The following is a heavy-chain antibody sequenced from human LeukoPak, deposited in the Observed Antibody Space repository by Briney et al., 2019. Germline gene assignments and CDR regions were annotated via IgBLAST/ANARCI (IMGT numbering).Heavy chain of an antibody. J-gene: IGHJ4*02. CDR3: TSHSDGYSSGLDY. D-gene: IGHD6-19*01. V-gene: IGHV3-73*01. CDR2: IRSKANSYAT. CDR1: GFTFSGSA. Sequence: GGPLRLSCAASGFTFSGSAMHWVRQASGKGLEWVGRIRSKANSYATAYAASVKGRFTISRDDSKNTAYLQMNSLKTEDTAVYYCTSHSDGYSSGLDYWGQGTLVTVSS.